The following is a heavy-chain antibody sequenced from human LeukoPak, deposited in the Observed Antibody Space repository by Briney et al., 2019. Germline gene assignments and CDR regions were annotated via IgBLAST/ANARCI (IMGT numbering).Heavy chain of an antibody. V-gene: IGHV1-58*02. CDR1: GFTFTSSA. CDR2: IVVGSGNT. Sequence: SVKVSCKASGFTFTSSAMQWVRQARGQRLEWIGWIVVGSGNTNYAQKFQERVTITRDMSTSTAYMELSSLRSEDTAVYYCAAAPYYDFRSGHTNMDVWGKGTTVTVSS. J-gene: IGHJ6*03. CDR3: AAAPYYDFRSGHTNMDV. D-gene: IGHD3-3*01.